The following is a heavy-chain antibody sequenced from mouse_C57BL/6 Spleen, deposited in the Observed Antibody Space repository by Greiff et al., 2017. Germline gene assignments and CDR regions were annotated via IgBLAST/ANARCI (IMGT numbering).Heavy chain of an antibody. D-gene: IGHD2-4*01. CDR2: IHPNSGST. Sequence: VQLQQSGAELVKPGASVKLSCKASGYTFTSYWMHWVKQRPGQGLEWIGMIHPNSGSTNYNEKFKSKATLTVDKSSSTAYMQLSSLTSEDSAVYYCAISYYDYDVGFAYWGQGTLVTVSA. J-gene: IGHJ3*01. V-gene: IGHV1-64*01. CDR3: AISYYDYDVGFAY. CDR1: GYTFTSYW.